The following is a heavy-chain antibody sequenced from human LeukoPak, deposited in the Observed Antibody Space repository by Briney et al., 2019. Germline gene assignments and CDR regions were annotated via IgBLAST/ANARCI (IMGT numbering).Heavy chain of an antibody. Sequence: PGGSLRLSCAASGFTFSSYGMHWVRQAPGKGLEWVAVISYDGSNKCYADSVKGRFTISRDNSKNTLYLQMNSLRAEDTAVYYCAKDQEGCGGDCPGYFQHWGQGTLVTVSS. CDR3: AKDQEGCGGDCPGYFQH. CDR1: GFTFSSYG. D-gene: IGHD2-21*02. CDR2: ISYDGSNK. V-gene: IGHV3-30*18. J-gene: IGHJ1*01.